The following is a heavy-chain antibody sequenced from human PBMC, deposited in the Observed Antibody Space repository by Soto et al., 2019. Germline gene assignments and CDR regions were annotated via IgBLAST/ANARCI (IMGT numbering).Heavy chain of an antibody. CDR3: ARYGEMAATCHH. V-gene: IGHV3-33*01. CDR1: GFNFSNFC. Sequence: QVQLVESGGGVVQPGRSLRLSCAVSGFNFSNFCMQWVRQAPGKGLEWVAVIWYDGSNKYYVDSVKGRFTISRDNSKNTLYIQMDSLRADDTALYYCARYGEMAATCHHWGQGTLVTVSS. CDR2: IWYDGSNK. D-gene: IGHD3-10*01. J-gene: IGHJ1*01.